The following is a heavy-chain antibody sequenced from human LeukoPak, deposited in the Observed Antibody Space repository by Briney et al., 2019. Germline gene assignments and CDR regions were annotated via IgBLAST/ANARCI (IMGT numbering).Heavy chain of an antibody. CDR2: IYYSGST. V-gene: IGHV4-30-4*08. J-gene: IGHJ4*02. CDR1: GGSISSGDYY. Sequence: SENLSLTCAVSGGSISSGDYYWSWIRQPPGKGLEWIGYIYYSGSTYYNPSLKSRVTISVDTSKNQFSLKLSSVTAADTAVYYCARYYYESSGYYVLDYWGQGTLVTVSS. D-gene: IGHD3-22*01. CDR3: ARYYYESSGYYVLDY.